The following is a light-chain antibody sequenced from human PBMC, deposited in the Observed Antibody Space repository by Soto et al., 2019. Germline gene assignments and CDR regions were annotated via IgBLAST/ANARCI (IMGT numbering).Light chain of an antibody. CDR1: SSDVGGYNY. CDR3: SSYAGSNNFEV. V-gene: IGLV2-8*01. J-gene: IGLJ1*01. CDR2: EVS. Sequence: QSALTQPPSASGSPGQSVTISCTGTSSDVGGYNYVSWYQQHPGQDPKLMLYEVSKRPSGVPDRFSGSKSGNTASLTVSGLQAEYEADYYCSSYAGSNNFEVFGTGTKVTVL.